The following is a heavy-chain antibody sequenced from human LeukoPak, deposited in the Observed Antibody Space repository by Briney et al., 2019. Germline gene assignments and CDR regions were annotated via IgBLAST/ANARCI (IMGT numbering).Heavy chain of an antibody. CDR1: GDSISSTSYY. CDR3: ATMWAFGGARDY. J-gene: IGHJ4*02. D-gene: IGHD3-16*01. CDR2: IFYSGST. Sequence: SETLSFTCTVSGDSISSTSYYWGWIRQPPGKGLEWIGSIFYSGSTYYNPSLKSRVTISVDTSNNHISLKLTSVTAADTAVYYCATMWAFGGARDYWGQGTLVTVSS. V-gene: IGHV4-39*02.